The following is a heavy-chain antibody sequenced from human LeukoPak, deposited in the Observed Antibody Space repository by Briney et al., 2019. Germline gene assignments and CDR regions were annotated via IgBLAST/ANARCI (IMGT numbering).Heavy chain of an antibody. D-gene: IGHD2-15*01. CDR1: GGSIGSYY. J-gene: IGHJ4*02. Sequence: SETLSLTCTVSGGSIGSYYWGWIRQPPGKGLEWIGSIYYSGSTYYNPSLKSRVTISVDTSKNQFSLKLSSVTAADTAVYYCARGYCSGGSCYVVFDYWGQGTLVTVSS. V-gene: IGHV4-39*07. CDR2: IYYSGST. CDR3: ARGYCSGGSCYVVFDY.